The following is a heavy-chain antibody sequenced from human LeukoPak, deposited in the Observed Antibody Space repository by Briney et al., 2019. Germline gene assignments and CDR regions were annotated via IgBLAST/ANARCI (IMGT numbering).Heavy chain of an antibody. J-gene: IGHJ4*02. CDR2: ISFDGSNK. D-gene: IGHD3-10*01. V-gene: IGHV3-30*04. CDR3: ARLPKGSGSSSYFDY. Sequence: GGSLRLSCAASGFTFSSYALHWVRQAPGKGLEWVAVISFDGSNKYYADSVKGRFTISRDNSKNTLYLQTNSLRAEDTAVYYCARLPKGSGSSSYFDYWGQGTLATVSS. CDR1: GFTFSSYA.